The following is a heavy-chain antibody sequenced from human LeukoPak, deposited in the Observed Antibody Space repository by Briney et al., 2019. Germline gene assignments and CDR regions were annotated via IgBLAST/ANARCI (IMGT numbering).Heavy chain of an antibody. CDR2: ISSSGSTI. CDR3: ASDNWNDYYYYGMDV. CDR1: GFTFSDYY. J-gene: IGHJ6*02. D-gene: IGHD1-1*01. V-gene: IGHV3-11*01. Sequence: GGSLRLSCAASGFTFSDYYMSWIRQAPGKGLEWVSYISSSGSTIYYADSVKGRFTISRDNAKNSLYLQMNSLRAEDTAVYYCASDNWNDYYYYGMDVWGQGTTVTVSS.